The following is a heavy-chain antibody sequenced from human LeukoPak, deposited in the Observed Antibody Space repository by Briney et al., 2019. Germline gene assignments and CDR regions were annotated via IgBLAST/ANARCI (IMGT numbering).Heavy chain of an antibody. CDR3: AIEAGSGYYY. D-gene: IGHD3-22*01. J-gene: IGHJ4*02. CDR1: GGSISSGGYS. Sequence: SETLSLTCAVSGGSISSGGYSWSWIRQPPGKGREWIGYIYHSGSTYYNPSLKSRVTISVDRSKNQFSLKLSSVTAADTAVYYCAIEAGSGYYYWGQGTLVTVSS. V-gene: IGHV4-30-2*01. CDR2: IYHSGST.